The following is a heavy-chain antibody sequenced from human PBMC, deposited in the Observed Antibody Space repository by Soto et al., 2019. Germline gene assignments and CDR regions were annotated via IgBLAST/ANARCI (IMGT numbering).Heavy chain of an antibody. Sequence: PSETLSLTCADYGGSFSGHYWSWIRQPSGKGLEWIGEINHSGITNYNPSLKSRVTMSVDTSKKQFYLKLTSLTAADTAVYYCARMYYYDTSGYHFDGGDYWGQGTLVTVSS. CDR1: GGSFSGHY. J-gene: IGHJ4*02. CDR3: ARMYYYDTSGYHFDGGDY. CDR2: INHSGIT. D-gene: IGHD3-22*01. V-gene: IGHV4-34*01.